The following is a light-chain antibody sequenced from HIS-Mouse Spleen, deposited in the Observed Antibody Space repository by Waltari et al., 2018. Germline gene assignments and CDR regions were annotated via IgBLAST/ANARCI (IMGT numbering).Light chain of an antibody. Sequence: SYELTQPPSVSVSPGQTARITCSGDALPKKYAYWYQQKSGQAPMLVMYEDSKRPSGIPGGFSGASSGTMATLTISGAQVEDEADYYCYSTDSSGNHRVFGGGTKLTVL. CDR1: ALPKKY. V-gene: IGLV3-10*01. CDR2: EDS. J-gene: IGLJ2*01. CDR3: YSTDSSGNHRV.